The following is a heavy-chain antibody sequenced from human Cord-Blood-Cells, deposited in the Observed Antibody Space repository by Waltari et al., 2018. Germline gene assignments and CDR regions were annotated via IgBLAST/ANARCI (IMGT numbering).Heavy chain of an antibody. CDR2: MNPNSGNT. J-gene: IGHJ6*02. V-gene: IGHV1-8*01. Sequence: QVQLVQSGAEVKKPGASVKLSCKASGYTFTSYDINWVRQAPGHGLEWMGWMNPNSGNTGYAQKFQGRVTMTRNTSISTAYMELSSLRSEDTAVYYCARVPRDIVVVVAATHYYYYGMDVWGQGTTVTVSS. D-gene: IGHD2-15*01. CDR3: ARVPRDIVVVVAATHYYYYGMDV. CDR1: GYTFTSYD.